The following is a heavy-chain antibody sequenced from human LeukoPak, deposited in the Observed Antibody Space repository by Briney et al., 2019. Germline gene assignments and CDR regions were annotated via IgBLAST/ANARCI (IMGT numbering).Heavy chain of an antibody. V-gene: IGHV4-59*01. CDR1: GGSISSYY. CDR2: IYYSGST. D-gene: IGHD2-21*01. CDR3: ASGGAYCGGDCYLAAFDI. Sequence: SETLSLTCTVSGGSISSYYWSWIRQPPGKGLEWIGYIYYSGSTNYNPSLKSRVTISVDTSKNQFSLKLSSVTAADTAVYYCASGGAYCGGDCYLAAFDIWGQGTMVTVSS. J-gene: IGHJ3*02.